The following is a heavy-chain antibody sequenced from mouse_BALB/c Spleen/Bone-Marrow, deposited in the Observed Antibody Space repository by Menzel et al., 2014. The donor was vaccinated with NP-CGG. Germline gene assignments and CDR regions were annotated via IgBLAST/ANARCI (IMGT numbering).Heavy chain of an antibody. V-gene: IGHV1-67*01. J-gene: IGHJ2*01. CDR1: GYTFTDYA. CDR2: ISTYYGNT. D-gene: IGHD1-1*01. Sequence: VQLQQSGPELVRPGVSVKISCKGSGYTFTDYAMHWVKQSHAKSLEWIGVISTYYGNTNYNQKFKGKATMTVDKPSSTAYMELARLTSEDSAIYYCARESAYYGYFDYWGQGTTLTVSS. CDR3: ARESAYYGYFDY.